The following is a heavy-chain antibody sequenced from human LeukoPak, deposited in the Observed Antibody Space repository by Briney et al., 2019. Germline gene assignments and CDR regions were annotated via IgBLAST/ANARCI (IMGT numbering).Heavy chain of an antibody. D-gene: IGHD2-2*01. V-gene: IGHV1-69*13. CDR2: IIPIFGTA. J-gene: IGHJ5*02. Sequence: GAPLKASSKASGGTFSSYAISWVRQAPRQALEWMGGIIPIFGTANYAQKLRGRVTITADESTRTAYMEMSSMRSEETAVYYCARERGDIVVVPAAGLYNWFDPWGQGTLVTVSS. CDR1: GGTFSSYA. CDR3: ARERGDIVVVPAAGLYNWFDP.